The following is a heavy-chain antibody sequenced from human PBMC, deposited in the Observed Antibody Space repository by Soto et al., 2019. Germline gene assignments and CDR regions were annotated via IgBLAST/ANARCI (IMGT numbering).Heavy chain of an antibody. Sequence: GSLRLSCAASGFTFSSYAMHWVRQAPGKGLEWVAVISYDGSNKYYADSVKGRFTISRDNSKNTLYLQMNSLRAEDTAVYYCARAVSITMVREDGMDVWGQGTTVTSP. CDR1: GFTFSSYA. J-gene: IGHJ6*02. V-gene: IGHV3-30-3*01. D-gene: IGHD3-10*01. CDR3: ARAVSITMVREDGMDV. CDR2: ISYDGSNK.